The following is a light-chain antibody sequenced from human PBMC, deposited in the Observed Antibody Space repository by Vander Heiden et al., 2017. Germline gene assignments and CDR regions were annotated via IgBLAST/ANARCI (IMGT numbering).Light chain of an antibody. Sequence: EIVLTQSPGNLSLSPGERATLSCRASQSVSSSYLAWYQQKPGQAPRLLIYGASSRATVIPDRFSGSGSGTDFTLTISRLEPEDFAVYYCQQYGSSPPWTFGQGTKVEIK. CDR2: GAS. CDR1: QSVSSSY. CDR3: QQYGSSPPWT. V-gene: IGKV3-20*01. J-gene: IGKJ1*01.